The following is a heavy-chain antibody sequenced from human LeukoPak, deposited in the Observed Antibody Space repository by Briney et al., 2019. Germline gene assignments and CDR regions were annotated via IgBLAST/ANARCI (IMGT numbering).Heavy chain of an antibody. J-gene: IGHJ4*02. CDR2: IIPIFGTA. V-gene: IGHV1-69*13. CDR3: ARVRPFSGGSCYDY. D-gene: IGHD2-15*01. Sequence: ASVKVSCKASGGTFSSYAISRVRQAPGQGLEWMGGIIPIFGTANYAQKFQGRVTITADESTSTAYMELSSLRSEDTAVYYCARVRPFSGGSCYDYWGQGTLVTVSS. CDR1: GGTFSSYA.